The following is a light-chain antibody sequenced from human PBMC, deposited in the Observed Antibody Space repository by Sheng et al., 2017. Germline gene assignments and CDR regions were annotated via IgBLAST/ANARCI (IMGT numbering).Light chain of an antibody. V-gene: IGLV3-21*04. CDR3: QVWDSSSHHTV. CDR2: YDS. Sequence: SYALTQPPSVSVAPGETARITCGGNNLGSKTVHWYQQKAGQAPVMVISYDSDRPSGIPERFSGSNSGNTATLTISRVEAGDEADYFCQVWDSSSHHTVFGTGTRVTV. CDR1: NLGSKT. J-gene: IGLJ1*01.